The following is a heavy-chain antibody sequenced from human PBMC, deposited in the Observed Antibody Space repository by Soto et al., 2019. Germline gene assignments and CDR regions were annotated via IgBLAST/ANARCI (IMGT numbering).Heavy chain of an antibody. CDR1: GYTFTSYG. V-gene: IGHV1-18*04. D-gene: IGHD6-13*01. J-gene: IGHJ6*02. CDR3: ARDGSSWYYYYYGMDV. Sequence: ASVKVSCKASGYTFTSYGISWVRQAPGQGLEWLGWISAYNGNTNYAQKLHGRVTMTTDTSTSTAYMELRSLRSDDTAVYYCARDGSSWYYYYYGMDVWGQGTTVTVSS. CDR2: ISAYNGNT.